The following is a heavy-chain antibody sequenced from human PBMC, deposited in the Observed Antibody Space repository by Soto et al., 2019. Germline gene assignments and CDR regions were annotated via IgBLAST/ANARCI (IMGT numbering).Heavy chain of an antibody. Sequence: LTCAISGDSVSSNSAAWNWIRQSPSRGLEWLGRTYYRSKWYNDYAVSVKSRITINPDTSKNQFSLQLNSVTPEDTAVYYCARGDSSSSGADYYYGMDVWGQGTTVTVSS. CDR2: TYYRSKWYN. D-gene: IGHD6-6*01. J-gene: IGHJ6*02. CDR1: GDSVSSNSAA. V-gene: IGHV6-1*01. CDR3: ARGDSSSSGADYYYGMDV.